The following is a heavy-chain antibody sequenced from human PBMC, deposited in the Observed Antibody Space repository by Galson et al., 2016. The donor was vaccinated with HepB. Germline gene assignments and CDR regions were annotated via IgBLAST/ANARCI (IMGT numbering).Heavy chain of an antibody. J-gene: IGHJ3*02. CDR2: ISSSSSTI. CDR1: GFTFSSYS. Sequence: SLRLSCAASGFTFSSYSMNWVRQAPGKGLEWVSYISSSSSTIYYADSVKGRFTISRDNSKNTLYLQVNSLRVEDTAIYYCARGRTTSCNSAFDIWGQGTMVTVSS. CDR3: ARGRTTSCNSAFDI. D-gene: IGHD2-2*02. V-gene: IGHV3-48*01.